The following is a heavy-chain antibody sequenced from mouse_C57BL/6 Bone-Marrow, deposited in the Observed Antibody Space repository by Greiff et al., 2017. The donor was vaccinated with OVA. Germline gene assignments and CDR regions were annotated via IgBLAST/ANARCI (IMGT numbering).Heavy chain of an antibody. D-gene: IGHD1-1*02. CDR3: AREARWYDYLDY. CDR1: GYTFTSYW. Sequence: QVQLQQPGAELVKPGASVTLSCKASGYTFTSYWMHWVKQRPGQGLEWIGMIHPNSGSTNYNEKFKSKATLTVYKSSSTAYMQLSSRTSEDSAVYYCAREARWYDYLDYWGQGTTLTVSS. V-gene: IGHV1-64*01. CDR2: IHPNSGST. J-gene: IGHJ2*01.